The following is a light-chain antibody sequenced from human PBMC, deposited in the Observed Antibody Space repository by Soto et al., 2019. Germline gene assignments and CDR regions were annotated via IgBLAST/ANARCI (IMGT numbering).Light chain of an antibody. J-gene: IGKJ1*01. CDR3: HQYNRGPRT. Sequence: DIQMTQSPSSLSASVGARVTITCRASQAIGYSLGWFQQRPGKAPKSLIYAAATLQSGVPSKFSGSGSGTHFTLTISSLQPEDFGTYYCHQYNRGPRTFGQGTKVEIK. CDR2: AAA. V-gene: IGKV1-16*02. CDR1: QAIGYS.